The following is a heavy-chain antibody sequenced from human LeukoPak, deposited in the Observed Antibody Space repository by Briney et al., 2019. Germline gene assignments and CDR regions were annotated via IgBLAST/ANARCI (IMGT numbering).Heavy chain of an antibody. CDR1: GFTFSSYA. J-gene: IGHJ6*03. CDR3: ASSPYCSGGSCTWDYYYMDV. D-gene: IGHD2-15*01. CDR2: ISYDGSNK. V-gene: IGHV3-30*04. Sequence: GGSLRLSCAASGFTFSSYAMHWVRQAPGKGLEWVAVISYDGSNKYYADSVKGRFTISRDDSKNTLYLQMNSLRAEDTAVYYCASSPYCSGGSCTWDYYYMDVWGRGTTVTVSS.